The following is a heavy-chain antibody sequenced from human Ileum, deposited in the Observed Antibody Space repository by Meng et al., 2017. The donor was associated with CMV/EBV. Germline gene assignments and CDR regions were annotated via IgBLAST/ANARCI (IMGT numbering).Heavy chain of an antibody. CDR1: VGSFSRYS. CDR2: IYSSVGA. Sequence: QVELRESGPGRGEPSGTLSRNCPLSVGSFSRYSWSWIRQPAGKGLEWIGRIYSSVGANYSPSLKSRATMSVDMSKNEVSLKLSAVTAADTAVYYCARGDPDGYCAGGSCYRYWYFDVWGRGTLVTVSS. CDR3: ARGDPDGYCAGGSCYRYWYFDV. V-gene: IGHV4-4*07. D-gene: IGHD2-15*01. J-gene: IGHJ2*01.